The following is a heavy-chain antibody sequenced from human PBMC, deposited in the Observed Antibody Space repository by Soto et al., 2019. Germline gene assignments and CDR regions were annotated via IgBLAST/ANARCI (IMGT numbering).Heavy chain of an antibody. D-gene: IGHD3-9*01. J-gene: IGHJ6*02. V-gene: IGHV4-59*01. CDR1: GGSISNYY. CDR3: ATYYDILTGYYGMDV. CDR2: IYYSGST. Sequence: SETLSLTCTVSGGSISNYYWSWIRQPPGKGLEWIGYIYYSGSTNYNPSLKSRVTTSVDTSKNQFSLKMTSVTAADTAVYYCATYYDILTGYYGMDVWGQGTTVTVSS.